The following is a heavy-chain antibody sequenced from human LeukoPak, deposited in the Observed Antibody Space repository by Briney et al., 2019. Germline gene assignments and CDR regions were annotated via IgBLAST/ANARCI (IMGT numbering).Heavy chain of an antibody. J-gene: IGHJ6*03. D-gene: IGHD2-8*01. V-gene: IGHV3-30*02. Sequence: GGSLRLPCAASGFTFSSYGMHWVRQAPGKGLEWVTFIRSDGSKTHYADSVKGRFTISRDNSKNTLYLQIDNLRVDDTAVYYCAKDRCSNGIGCYYYYMDVWGKGTTVTISS. CDR1: GFTFSSYG. CDR2: IRSDGSKT. CDR3: AKDRCSNGIGCYYYYMDV.